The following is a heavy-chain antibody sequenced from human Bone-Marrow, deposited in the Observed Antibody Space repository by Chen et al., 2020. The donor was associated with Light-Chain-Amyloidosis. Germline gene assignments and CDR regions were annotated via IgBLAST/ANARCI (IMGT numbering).Heavy chain of an antibody. CDR1: GYTFPNYW. Sequence: EVQLEQSGPEVKKPGESLKISCKGSGYTFPNYWIGWVRQMPGKGLEWMGVIYPDDSDARYSPSFEGQVTISADKSVTTAYLQWRSLKASDTAMYYCARRRDGYNFDDWGQRTLVTVSS. V-gene: IGHV5-51*01. D-gene: IGHD5-12*01. CDR3: ARRRDGYNFDD. CDR2: IYPDDSDA. J-gene: IGHJ4*02.